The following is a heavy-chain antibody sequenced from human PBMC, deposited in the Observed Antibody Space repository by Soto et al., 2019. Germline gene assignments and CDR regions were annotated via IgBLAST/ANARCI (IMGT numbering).Heavy chain of an antibody. CDR1: GFSFSDYF. V-gene: IGHV1-46*01. Sequence: ASVKVSCKASGFSFSDYFMHWVRQAPGQGLEWMGIINPRGDITNYAQKFQGRVSITRDTSTSTVYMALSSLRYEDTAVYYCARDNSQEDGTPDASPCFQPWGQ. CDR3: ARDNSQEDGTPDASPCFQP. J-gene: IGHJ1*01. D-gene: IGHD4-4*01. CDR2: INPRGDIT.